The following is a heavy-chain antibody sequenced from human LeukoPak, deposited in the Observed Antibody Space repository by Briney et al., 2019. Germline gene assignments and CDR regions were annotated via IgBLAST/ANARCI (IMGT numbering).Heavy chain of an antibody. CDR2: INIYNLDT. J-gene: IGHJ6*03. D-gene: IGHD3-10*01. CDR1: GYPFTSYG. Sequence: ASVKVSCKASGYPFTSYGISWVRQAPGQGLEWMGWINIYNLDTKYAQKFQGRVTVTTDISTATAYMELRSLRSDDTAVYYCARRHGFYHYMDVWGKGTRSPSP. CDR3: ARRHGFYHYMDV. V-gene: IGHV1-18*01.